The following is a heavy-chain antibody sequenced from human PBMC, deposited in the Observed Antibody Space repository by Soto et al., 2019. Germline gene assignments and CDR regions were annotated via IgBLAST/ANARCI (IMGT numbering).Heavy chain of an antibody. CDR1: GFTFSSYG. Sequence: GGSLRLSCAASGFTFSSYGMHWVRQAPGKGLEWVAVISYDGSNKYYADSVKGRFTISRDNSKNTLYLQMNSLRAEDTAVYYCAKDKGGWLVKDPYYFDYWGQGTLVTVSS. V-gene: IGHV3-30*18. D-gene: IGHD6-19*01. CDR2: ISYDGSNK. CDR3: AKDKGGWLVKDPYYFDY. J-gene: IGHJ4*02.